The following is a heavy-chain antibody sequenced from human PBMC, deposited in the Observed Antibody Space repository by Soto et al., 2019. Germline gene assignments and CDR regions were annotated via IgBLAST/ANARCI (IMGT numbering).Heavy chain of an antibody. V-gene: IGHV5-51*01. CDR3: AASICYYGMVG. CDR2: VYPGDSDT. Sequence: GESLKISCKGSGYTFTNYWIGWVRQMPGKGLEWMGIVYPGDSDTKYNPSFQGQVTISAEKSITTTYLRWTSLKVSDTAIYYCAASICYYGMVGWGHGTTVTVSS. CDR1: GYTFTNYW. J-gene: IGHJ6*02.